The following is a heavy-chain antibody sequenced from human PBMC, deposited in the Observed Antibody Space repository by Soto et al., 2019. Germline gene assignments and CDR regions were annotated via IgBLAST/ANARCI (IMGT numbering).Heavy chain of an antibody. J-gene: IGHJ4*02. CDR1: GYTFTHYY. V-gene: IGHV1-46*03. CDR2: IYPASVST. D-gene: IGHD6-13*01. CDR3: ARDLAAGEH. Sequence: QVQLVQSGAEVKKPGASVKLSCRTAGYTFTHYYSHWVRQAPGQGLERLAIIYPASVSTNYAQDFQGRVTLTMHTSTTTVYMELSGLRAEYTAIVYCARDLAAGEHWGQGTLVTVSS.